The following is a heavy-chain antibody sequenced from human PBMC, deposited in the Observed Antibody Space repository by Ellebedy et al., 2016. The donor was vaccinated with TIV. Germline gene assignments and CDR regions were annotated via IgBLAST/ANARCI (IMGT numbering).Heavy chain of an antibody. J-gene: IGHJ4*02. CDR3: ARDASRAAVVYYFDH. D-gene: IGHD6-13*01. V-gene: IGHV1-2*02. CDR1: GYTFTGYN. CDR2: INPNSGGT. Sequence: AASVKVSCKASGYTFTGYNIHWVRRALGQGLEWMGWINPNSGGTKFAQRFQGRVIMTRDTSISTVYMELTRLRSDDTAVYYCARDASRAAVVYYFDHWGQGTLVTVSS.